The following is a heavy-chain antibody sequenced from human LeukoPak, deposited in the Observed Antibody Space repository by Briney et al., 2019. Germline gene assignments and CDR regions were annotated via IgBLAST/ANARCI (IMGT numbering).Heavy chain of an antibody. D-gene: IGHD6-13*01. CDR1: GDSVSSNSAA. CDR2: TYYRSKWYN. CDR3: AKGCSTCLLGAFDI. Sequence: SQTLSLTCAISGDSVSSNSAAWNWIRQSPSRGLEWLGRTYYRSKWYNDYASSVKGRITVNPDTSNNQFSLQLNSVTPEDTAVYYCAKGCSTCLLGAFDIWGQGTMVTVSS. J-gene: IGHJ3*02. V-gene: IGHV6-1*01.